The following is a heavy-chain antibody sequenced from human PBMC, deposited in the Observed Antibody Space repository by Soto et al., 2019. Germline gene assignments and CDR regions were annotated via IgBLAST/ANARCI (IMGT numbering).Heavy chain of an antibody. CDR3: ATRIGNIGWYWLDT. CDR1: GYSFDTYW. CDR2: YDPVNSAA. V-gene: IGHV5-51*01. Sequence: PGESLKISCKGFGYSFDTYWNGWVRQMPGKGLEWVGIYDPVNSAARYSPSFEGQVVISADKSTSTAYMEVRSLTSEDTAVYYCATRIGNIGWYWLDTWGQGTLVTVSS. J-gene: IGHJ5*02. D-gene: IGHD6-19*01.